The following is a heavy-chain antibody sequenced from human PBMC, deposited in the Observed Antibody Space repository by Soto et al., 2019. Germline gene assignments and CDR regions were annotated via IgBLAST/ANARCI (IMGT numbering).Heavy chain of an antibody. V-gene: IGHV3-23*01. CDR1: GFTFSGYA. CDR3: AKNRGQVTTSWHFDY. J-gene: IGHJ4*02. D-gene: IGHD4-17*01. Sequence: EVQLLESGGALVQPGRSLRLSCAASGFTFSGYAMSWVRQAPGKGLEWVSDIHGGGNSAYYADSVEGRFTISRDNSKNTLYLQMSSLRGEDTGVYYCAKNRGQVTTSWHFDYWGQGTLVTVSS. CDR2: IHGGGNSA.